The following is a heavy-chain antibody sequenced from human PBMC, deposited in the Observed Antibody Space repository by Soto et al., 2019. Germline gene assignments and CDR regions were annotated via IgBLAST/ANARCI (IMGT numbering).Heavy chain of an antibody. CDR3: AKDGGREGYFGNWFDP. V-gene: IGHV1-69*13. J-gene: IGHJ5*02. Sequence: ASVKVSCKASGGTFSNYAITWVRQAPGQGLEWLGRIIPIFGTTDYAQKFQGRVTITADESTTTAYMELSSLRSDDTAVYYCAKDGGREGYFGNWFDPWGQGILVNVSS. CDR1: GGTFSNYA. D-gene: IGHD2-15*01. CDR2: IIPIFGTT.